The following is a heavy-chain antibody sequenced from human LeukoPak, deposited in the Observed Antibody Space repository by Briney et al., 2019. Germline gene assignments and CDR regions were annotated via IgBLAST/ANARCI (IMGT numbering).Heavy chain of an antibody. Sequence: PSETLSLTCNVSGVSVSDGRYYWTWIRQHPGKCLDLIGYKYYSGSAKYNPSLKSRLTTSIDTSKNQFSLQLSSVTAADTATYYCATPHCSGTSCLDVFNMWGQGTRVTVSS. CDR2: KYYSGSA. CDR3: ATPHCSGTSCLDVFNM. D-gene: IGHD2-2*01. V-gene: IGHV4-31*03. CDR1: GVSVSDGRYY. J-gene: IGHJ3*02.